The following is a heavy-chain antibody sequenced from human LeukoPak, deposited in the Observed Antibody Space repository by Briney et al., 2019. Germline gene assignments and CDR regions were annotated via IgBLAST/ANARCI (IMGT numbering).Heavy chain of an antibody. V-gene: IGHV1-69*04. CDR1: GGTFSSSA. D-gene: IGHD3-16*01. CDR2: IIPVLNIT. Sequence: ASVKVSCKTSGGTFSSSAITWVRQAPGQGLEWMGRIIPVLNITSYAQKFQGRVTITADTSTSTVYMELSSLRSEETAVYYCARDQGLTAPPPYGLDVWGQGTMVTVSS. CDR3: ARDQGLTAPPPYGLDV. J-gene: IGHJ3*01.